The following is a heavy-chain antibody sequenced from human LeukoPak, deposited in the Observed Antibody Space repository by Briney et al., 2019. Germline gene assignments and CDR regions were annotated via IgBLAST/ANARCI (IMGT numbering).Heavy chain of an antibody. Sequence: PGGSLRLSCAASGFTVRSNHMSWVRQAPGKGLEWVSIIYTSDSTYYAASMKGRITISRDNSKNTLYLQMNSLRAEDTAVYYCATSSGGYGDSGLDYWGQGTLVTVSS. D-gene: IGHD4-17*01. V-gene: IGHV3-53*01. CDR2: IYTSDST. J-gene: IGHJ4*02. CDR3: ATSSGGYGDSGLDY. CDR1: GFTVRSNH.